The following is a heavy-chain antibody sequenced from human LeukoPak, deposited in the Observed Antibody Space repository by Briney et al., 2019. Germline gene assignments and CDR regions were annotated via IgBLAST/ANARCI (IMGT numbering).Heavy chain of an antibody. J-gene: IGHJ6*03. CDR2: ISSSSSYI. V-gene: IGHV3-21*01. CDR3: ARDAFMRWLGVGDYMGV. Sequence: PGGSLRLSCAASGFTFSSYSMNWVRQAPGKGLEWVSSISSSSSYIYYADSVEGRFTISRDNAKNSLYLQMNSLRAEDTAVYYCARDAFMRWLGVGDYMGVWGKGTTVTVSS. CDR1: GFTFSSYS. D-gene: IGHD5-24*01.